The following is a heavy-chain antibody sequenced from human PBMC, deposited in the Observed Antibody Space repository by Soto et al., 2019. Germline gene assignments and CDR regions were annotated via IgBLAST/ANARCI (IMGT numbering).Heavy chain of an antibody. CDR2: ISYDGSNK. V-gene: IGHV3-30-3*01. D-gene: IGHD6-19*01. CDR3: ARDRSVAETGAFDI. Sequence: QVQLVESGGGVVQPGRSLRLSCAASGFTFSSYAMHWVRQAPGKGLEWVAVISYDGSNKYYADSVKGRFTISRDNSKNTLYLQMNSLRAEDTAVYYCARDRSVAETGAFDIWGQGTMVTVS. CDR1: GFTFSSYA. J-gene: IGHJ3*02.